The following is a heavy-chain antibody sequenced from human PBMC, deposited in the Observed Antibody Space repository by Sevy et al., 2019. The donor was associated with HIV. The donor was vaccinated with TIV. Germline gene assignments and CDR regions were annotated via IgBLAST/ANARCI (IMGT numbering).Heavy chain of an antibody. D-gene: IGHD5-18*01. CDR2: IRRKDYGGTT. V-gene: IGHV3-49*04. CDR3: VREDLDTAMLRDY. CDR1: GFTFGDYA. Sequence: GGSLRLSCIAYGFTFGDYAMSWVRQAPGKGLEWVGFIRRKDYGGTTEYAASVKGRFTISRDDSKSIAYLQMNSLKTEDTAVYYCVREDLDTAMLRDYWGQGTLVTVSS. J-gene: IGHJ4*02.